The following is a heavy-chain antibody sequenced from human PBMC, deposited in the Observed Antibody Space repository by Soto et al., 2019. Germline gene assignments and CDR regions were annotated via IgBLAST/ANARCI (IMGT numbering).Heavy chain of an antibody. D-gene: IGHD2-15*01. J-gene: IGHJ6*02. CDR1: GYTFTSYG. CDR2: ISAYNGNT. Sequence: SVRVSCKASGYTFTSYGISWVRQAPVQGLDWMGWISAYNGNTKYAQDLQGRVTMTTDTSTSTAYMELRSPRSDDTAVYYCARFSGGSYNTYYFYYGMDVWGQGTTVTVSS. CDR3: ARFSGGSYNTYYFYYGMDV. V-gene: IGHV1-18*01.